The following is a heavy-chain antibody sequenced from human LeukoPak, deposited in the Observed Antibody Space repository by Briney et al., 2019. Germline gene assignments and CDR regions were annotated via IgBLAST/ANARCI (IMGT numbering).Heavy chain of an antibody. CDR3: ARVGHYYYYYMDV. J-gene: IGHJ6*03. Sequence: GGSLRLSCAASGFTFSSYSMNWVLQAPGKGLEWVSSISSSSSYIYYADSVKGRFTISRDNAKNSLYLQMNSLRAEDTAVYYCARVGHYYYYYMDVWGKGTTVTVSS. D-gene: IGHD1-26*01. V-gene: IGHV3-21*01. CDR2: ISSSSSYI. CDR1: GFTFSSYS.